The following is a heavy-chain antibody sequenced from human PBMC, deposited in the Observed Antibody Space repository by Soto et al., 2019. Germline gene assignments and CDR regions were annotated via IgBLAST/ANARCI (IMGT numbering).Heavy chain of an antibody. CDR3: AKDIRPNYDTTDGIDK. CDR2: ISWNSDNI. Sequence: EVQLVESGGGLVQPGKSLRLSCVASGFSFDDFAMHWVRQTPGKGLEWVSGISWNSDNIGYANSVKGLFTISRDNAKNSLYLQMNSLRTEDTALYFCAKDIRPNYDTTDGIDKWGQGTMVTVSS. J-gene: IGHJ3*02. V-gene: IGHV3-9*01. D-gene: IGHD1-7*01. CDR1: GFSFDDFA.